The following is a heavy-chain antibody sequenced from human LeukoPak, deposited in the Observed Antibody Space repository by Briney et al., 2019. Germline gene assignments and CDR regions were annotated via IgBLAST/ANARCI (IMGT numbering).Heavy chain of an antibody. D-gene: IGHD1-14*01. J-gene: IGHJ4*02. CDR2: IYYSGNT. Sequence: PSETLSLTCSVSGGSIASSSNYWVWIRQAPGKGLEWIGSIYYSGNTHYNPSLKSRVTISVDTSKNQFSLNLASVTAADTAVYYCARVNRATYYFDYWGQGTLVTVSS. V-gene: IGHV4-39*07. CDR3: ARVNRATYYFDY. CDR1: GGSIASSSNY.